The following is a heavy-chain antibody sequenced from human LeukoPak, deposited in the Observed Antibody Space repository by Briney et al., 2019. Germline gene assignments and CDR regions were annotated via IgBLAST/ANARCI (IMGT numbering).Heavy chain of an antibody. D-gene: IGHD3-22*01. CDR1: GFTFSDYY. Sequence: GGSLRLSCAASGFTFSDYYMSWIRQAPGKGLECVSYISSSSSYIYYADSVKGRFTISRDNAKNSLYLQMNSLRAEDTAVYYCARENYYDSSGYFIWGQGTLVTVSS. J-gene: IGHJ4*02. CDR2: ISSSSSYI. V-gene: IGHV3-11*06. CDR3: ARENYYDSSGYFI.